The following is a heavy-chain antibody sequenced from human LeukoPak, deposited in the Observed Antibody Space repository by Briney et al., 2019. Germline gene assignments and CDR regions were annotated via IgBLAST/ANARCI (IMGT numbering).Heavy chain of an antibody. J-gene: IGHJ4*02. D-gene: IGHD6-13*01. Sequence: PGGSLRLSCAASGFTFSSYGMHWVRQAPGKGLEWVAVISYDGSNKYYADSVKGRFTISRDNSKNSLYLQMNSLRAEDTALYYCAKDIAAAAGVGFDCWGQGTLVTVSS. CDR1: GFTFSSYG. V-gene: IGHV3-30*18. CDR2: ISYDGSNK. CDR3: AKDIAAAAGVGFDC.